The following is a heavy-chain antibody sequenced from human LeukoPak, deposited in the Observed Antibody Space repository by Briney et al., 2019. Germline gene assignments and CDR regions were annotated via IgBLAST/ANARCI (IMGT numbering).Heavy chain of an antibody. J-gene: IGHJ4*02. Sequence: ASVKVSCKASGYTFTNYDMHWWRVAPGQGLEWMGRINPSDGSTTYAQKFQGRVTMTRDMSTSTVYMELSSLRSEDTAVYFCARGWYSSSSGDYWGQGTLVTVSS. CDR2: INPSDGST. V-gene: IGHV1-46*01. D-gene: IGHD6-6*01. CDR1: GYTFTNYD. CDR3: ARGWYSSSSGDY.